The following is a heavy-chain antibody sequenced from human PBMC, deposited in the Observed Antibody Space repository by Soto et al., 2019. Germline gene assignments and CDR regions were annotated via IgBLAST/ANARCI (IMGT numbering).Heavy chain of an antibody. CDR3: ARDGKVSGSATHWFDP. CDR1: GGSISNYY. CDR2: IFYSGST. Sequence: SETLSLTCTVSGGSISNYYWSWIRQPPGKGQEWIGCIFYSGSTNYSPSLRSRVTISVDTSKNQFSLELSSVTAADTAVYYCARDGKVSGSATHWFDPWGQGTLVTVSS. J-gene: IGHJ5*02. D-gene: IGHD1-26*01. V-gene: IGHV4-59*01.